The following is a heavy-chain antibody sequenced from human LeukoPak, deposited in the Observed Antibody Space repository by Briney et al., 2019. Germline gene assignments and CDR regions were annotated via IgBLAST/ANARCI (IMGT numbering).Heavy chain of an antibody. J-gene: IGHJ4*02. CDR3: ARVEYCTKGVCINFDL. V-gene: IGHV1-2*02. CDR1: GYTFTGPY. D-gene: IGHD2-8*01. Sequence: ASLKVSCKASGYTFTGPYIHWMRQAPGQGLEWKGWINPNSGGTKYAQEFQGRGTVTRDTSTSTASMELSGLRADDTAAYYCARVEYCTKGVCINFDLWGQGTLVTVSS. CDR2: INPNSGGT.